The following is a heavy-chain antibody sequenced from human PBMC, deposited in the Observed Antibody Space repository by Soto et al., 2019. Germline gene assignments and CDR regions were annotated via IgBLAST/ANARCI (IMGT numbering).Heavy chain of an antibody. J-gene: IGHJ4*02. Sequence: TLSLTCAVSGGTISSGGYSWSWIRQPPGKGLEWIGYIYHSGSTYYNPSLKSRVTISVDRSKNQFSLKLSSVTAAGTAVYYCARGGDIVLVPAATFDYWGQGTLVTVSS. CDR2: IYHSGST. V-gene: IGHV4-30-2*01. D-gene: IGHD2-2*01. CDR1: GGTISSGGYS. CDR3: ARGGDIVLVPAATFDY.